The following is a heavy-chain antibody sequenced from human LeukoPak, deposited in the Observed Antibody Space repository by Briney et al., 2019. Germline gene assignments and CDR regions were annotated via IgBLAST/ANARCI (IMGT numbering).Heavy chain of an antibody. CDR2: ISGSGGST. V-gene: IGHV3-23*01. D-gene: IGHD3-3*01. J-gene: IGHJ4*02. Sequence: GGSLRLSCAPSGFIFSRYAVMWARQAPGKGLEWVSAISGSGGSTYYADSVKGRFTISRDNSKNTLYLQMNSLSAENTAVYYCLVSRVFWSGYLRQTNGFDYWGQGPLVTVSS. CDR3: LVSRVFWSGYLRQTNGFDY. CDR1: GFIFSRYA.